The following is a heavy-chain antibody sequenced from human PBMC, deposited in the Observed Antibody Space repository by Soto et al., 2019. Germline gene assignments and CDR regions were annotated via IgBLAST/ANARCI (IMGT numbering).Heavy chain of an antibody. CDR3: ARARLNRAFDF. V-gene: IGHV4-31*03. CDR2: IFYSGST. Sequence: SETLSLTCTVFGGSISSGSYYWTWIRQYPGEGPEWIGYIFYSGSTYYNPSLKSRVTISADTSKNQFSLKMKSVTAADTAVYYCARARLNRAFDFWGQGTQVTVSS. J-gene: IGHJ4*02. CDR1: GGSISSGSYY.